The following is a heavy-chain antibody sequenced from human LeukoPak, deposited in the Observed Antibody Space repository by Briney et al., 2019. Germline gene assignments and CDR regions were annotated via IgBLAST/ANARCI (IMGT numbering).Heavy chain of an antibody. CDR2: IWHDGSNK. CDR1: EFIFSSYG. V-gene: IGHV3-33*01. J-gene: IGHJ5*02. D-gene: IGHD6-13*01. Sequence: GTSLRLSCLASEFIFSSYGMHWVRQAPGKGLEWVAVIWHDGSNKYYANSVKGRFTISRDNSKNTLYLQMNSLRAEDTAVYYCARYSSSSSVVALGQGALVTVSS. CDR3: ARYSSSSSVVA.